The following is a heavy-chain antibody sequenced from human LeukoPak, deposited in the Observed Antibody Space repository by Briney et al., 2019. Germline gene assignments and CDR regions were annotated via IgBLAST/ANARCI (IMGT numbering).Heavy chain of an antibody. CDR3: ASSKAIFGVVMGFDY. J-gene: IGHJ4*02. CDR2: IYYSGST. V-gene: IGHV4-59*12. Sequence: SETLSLTCTVSGGSISRYYWNWIRQPPGKGLEWLGYIYYSGSTNYNPSLKSRVTMSVDTSKNQFSLKLSSVTAADTAVYYCASSKAIFGVVMGFDYWGQGTLVTVSS. CDR1: GGSISRYY. D-gene: IGHD3-3*01.